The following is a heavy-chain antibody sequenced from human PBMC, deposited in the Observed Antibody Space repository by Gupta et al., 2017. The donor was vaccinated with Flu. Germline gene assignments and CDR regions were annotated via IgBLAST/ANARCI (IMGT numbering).Heavy chain of an antibody. D-gene: IGHD3-9*01. V-gene: IGHV3-23*01. J-gene: IGHJ4*02. Sequence: GLEWVSAISGSGGSTYYADSVKGRFTISRDNSKNTLYLQMNSLRAEDTAVYYCAKILLRGYFDWLLYDYWGQGTLVTVSS. CDR3: AKILLRGYFDWLLYDY. CDR2: ISGSGGST.